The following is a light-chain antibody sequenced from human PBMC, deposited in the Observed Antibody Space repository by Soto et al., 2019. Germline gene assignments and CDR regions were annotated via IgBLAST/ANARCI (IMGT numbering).Light chain of an antibody. Sequence: QSALTQAASVSGSPGQSITISCTGTSSDVGGYDYVSWYQQHPGKAPRLIIYDVTHRPSGVSHRFSGSKSGNTASLTISGLQAEDEADYYCSSYISTNTLNVFGTGTKVT. J-gene: IGLJ1*01. CDR2: DVT. CDR1: SSDVGGYDY. V-gene: IGLV2-14*03. CDR3: SSYISTNTLNV.